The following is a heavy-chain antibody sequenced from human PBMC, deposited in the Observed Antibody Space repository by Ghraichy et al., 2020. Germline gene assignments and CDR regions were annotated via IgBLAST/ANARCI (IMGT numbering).Heavy chain of an antibody. V-gene: IGHV4-31*03. CDR2: ISHGGAT. CDR1: GDSINSGGHY. Sequence: SETLSLTCTVSGDSINSGGHYWHWIRQHPGKGLEWIGYISHGGATYYNPSLRGRVSISVDTSSWQFSLNLRSVTAADTAVYYCARDSPLPAGKFSYYAMDVWSQGTTVTVSS. CDR3: ARDSPLPAGKFSYYAMDV. J-gene: IGHJ6*02. D-gene: IGHD2-2*01.